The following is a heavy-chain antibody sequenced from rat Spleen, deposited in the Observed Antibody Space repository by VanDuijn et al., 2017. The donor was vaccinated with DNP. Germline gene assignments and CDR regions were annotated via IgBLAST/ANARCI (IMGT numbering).Heavy chain of an antibody. J-gene: IGHJ2*01. CDR1: GFTFSNYD. CDR2: ISYDGSST. V-gene: IGHV5-7*01. CDR3: AKDDSSYSFDY. Sequence: ELQLVESGGGLVQPGGSLKLSCAASGFTFSNYDMAWVRQAPKKGLEWVATISYDGSSTYYRDSVKGRFTISRDNAKSTLYLQMESLRSEDTATYYCAKDDSSYSFDYWGQGVMVTVSS. D-gene: IGHD1-2*01.